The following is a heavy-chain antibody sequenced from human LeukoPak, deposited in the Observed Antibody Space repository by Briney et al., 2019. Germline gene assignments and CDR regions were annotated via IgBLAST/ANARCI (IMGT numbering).Heavy chain of an antibody. Sequence: PGGSLRLSCAASGFTFSGYWMNWVRQAPGKGLEWVANINQDGSERYYVDSVKGRFTVSRGDAASSLYLQMNSLRPEDTAVYYCVRAKGGYLGQGTLVTVSS. CDR2: INQDGSER. CDR1: GFTFSGYW. CDR3: VRAKGGY. V-gene: IGHV3-7*01. J-gene: IGHJ4*02.